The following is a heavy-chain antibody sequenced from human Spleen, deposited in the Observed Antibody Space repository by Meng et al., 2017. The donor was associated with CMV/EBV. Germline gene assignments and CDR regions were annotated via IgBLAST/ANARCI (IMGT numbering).Heavy chain of an antibody. V-gene: IGHV3-74*01. CDR2: INGDGTYA. CDR3: ARDLRGSGDY. Sequence: GESLKISCVVSGLTFRDQWMHWVRQVPGKGLVWVSRINGDGTYASYAASVKGRFTSTRDNAKNTLYLQMNSLRDDDTAVYYCARDLRGSGDYWDQGTLVTVSS. CDR1: GLTFRDQW. J-gene: IGHJ4*02. D-gene: IGHD3-10*01.